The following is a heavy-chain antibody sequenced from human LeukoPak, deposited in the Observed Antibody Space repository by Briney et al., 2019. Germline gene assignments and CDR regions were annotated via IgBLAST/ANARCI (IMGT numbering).Heavy chain of an antibody. J-gene: IGHJ4*01. CDR2: MWYDGRKK. CDR3: ARDPTTVTTGVLGY. Sequence: RSLRLSCAASGFTFRSYGMHWVRQAPGKGLEWVAVMWYDGRKKDYADSVKGRFIISRDNSKNMVYLQMNSLRADDTAVYYCARDPTTVTTGVLGYWGQGTLVTVSS. D-gene: IGHD4-17*01. CDR1: GFTFRSYG. V-gene: IGHV3-33*01.